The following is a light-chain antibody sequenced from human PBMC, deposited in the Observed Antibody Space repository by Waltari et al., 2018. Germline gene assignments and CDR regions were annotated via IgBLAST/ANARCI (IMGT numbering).Light chain of an antibody. Sequence: DIVVTQSPDFLAGSLGARATFNCKSSQNVLYSSNNKSFIAWYQQKSGQPPRLLIYWASTRESGVPDRFSGSGSGTDFTLTISSLQAEDVAVYYCHQYHTVPWTFGQGTKEEIK. CDR2: WAS. CDR3: HQYHTVPWT. V-gene: IGKV4-1*01. CDR1: QNVLYSSNNKSF. J-gene: IGKJ1*01.